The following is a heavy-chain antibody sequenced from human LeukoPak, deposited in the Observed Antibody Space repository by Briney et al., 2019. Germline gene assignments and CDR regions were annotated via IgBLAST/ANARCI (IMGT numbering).Heavy chain of an antibody. Sequence: GGSLRLSCVASGFPFSSYWMTWVRQAPGKGLEWVANIKQDGSKKSYADSVKGRFTISRDNAKNSLYLQMSSLRAEDTAVYYCARFELDSGGYATNFDSWGQGTLVTVSP. V-gene: IGHV3-7*01. CDR3: ARFELDSGGYATNFDS. CDR2: IKQDGSKK. CDR1: GFPFSSYW. D-gene: IGHD3-22*01. J-gene: IGHJ4*02.